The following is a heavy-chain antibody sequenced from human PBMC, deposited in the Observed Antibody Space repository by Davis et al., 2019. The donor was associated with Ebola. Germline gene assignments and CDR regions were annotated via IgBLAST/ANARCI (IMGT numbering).Heavy chain of an antibody. Sequence: SETLSLTCDVSGGSISSSNWWSWVRQPPGKGLEWIGEIYHSGSTNYNPSLKSRVTISVDKSKNQFSLKLSAVTAAETAVYYCARDFLWFGEFYYYGMDVWGQGTTVTVSS. CDR1: GGSISSSNW. CDR2: IYHSGST. V-gene: IGHV4-4*02. D-gene: IGHD3-10*01. J-gene: IGHJ6*02. CDR3: ARDFLWFGEFYYYGMDV.